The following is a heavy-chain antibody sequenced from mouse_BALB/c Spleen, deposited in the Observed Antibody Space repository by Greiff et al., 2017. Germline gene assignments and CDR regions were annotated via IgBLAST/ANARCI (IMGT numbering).Heavy chain of an antibody. CDR3: ARIYDGSMDY. V-gene: IGHV2-9*02. J-gene: IGHJ4*01. CDR1: GFSLTSYG. CDR2: IWAGGST. D-gene: IGHD2-3*01. Sequence: VKLVESGPGLVAPSQSLSITCTVSGFSLTSYGVHWVRQPPGKGLEWLGVIWAGGSTNYNSALMSRLSISKDNSKSQVFLKMNSLQTDDTAMYYCARIYDGSMDYWGQGTSDTVSS.